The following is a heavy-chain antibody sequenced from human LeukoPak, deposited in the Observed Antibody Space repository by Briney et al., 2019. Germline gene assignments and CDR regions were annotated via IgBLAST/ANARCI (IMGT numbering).Heavy chain of an antibody. Sequence: GGSLRLSCVASGFAFSSYWMRWLRQAPGKGREWVANIKQDGGEKYYVDSVKGRFTISRDNAKNSLFLQMNSLRVEDTAVYYCARLGGSYYTYWGQGTLVTVSS. J-gene: IGHJ4*02. V-gene: IGHV3-7*01. CDR1: GFAFSSYW. D-gene: IGHD1-26*01. CDR2: IKQDGGEK. CDR3: ARLGGSYYTY.